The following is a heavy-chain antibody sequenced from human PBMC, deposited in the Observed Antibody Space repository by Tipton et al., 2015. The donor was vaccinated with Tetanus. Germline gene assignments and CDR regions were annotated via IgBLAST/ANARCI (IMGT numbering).Heavy chain of an antibody. J-gene: IGHJ6*02. D-gene: IGHD3-10*01. CDR2: IYYSGST. CDR3: ARDLVRITPGMDV. V-gene: IGHV4-61*01. CDR1: GGSVSSGSYY. Sequence: TLSLTCTVSGGSVSSGSYYWSWIRQPPGKGLEWIGYIYYSGSTNYNPSLKSRVTISVDTSKNQFSLKLSSVTAADTAVYYCARDLVRITPGMDVWGQGTTVTVSS.